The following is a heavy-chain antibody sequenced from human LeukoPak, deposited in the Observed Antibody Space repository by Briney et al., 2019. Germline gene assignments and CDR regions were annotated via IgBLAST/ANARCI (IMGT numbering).Heavy chain of an antibody. CDR2: ISGSGGST. V-gene: IGHV3-23*01. D-gene: IGHD2-15*01. J-gene: IGHJ4*02. CDR1: GFTFSSYA. Sequence: GGSLRLSCAASGFTFSSYAMSWVRQAPGKGLEWVSAISGSGGSTYYADSVKGRFTISRDNSKNTLYLQMNSLRAEATAVYYCAKHRDIFYYFDYWGQGTLVTVSS. CDR3: AKHRDIFYYFDY.